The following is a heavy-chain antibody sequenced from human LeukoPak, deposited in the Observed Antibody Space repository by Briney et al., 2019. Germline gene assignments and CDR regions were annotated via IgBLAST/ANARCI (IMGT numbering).Heavy chain of an antibody. D-gene: IGHD3-10*01. CDR1: GFTFSSYS. CDR3: AREGRFGELEDY. V-gene: IGHV3-21*01. Sequence: PGGSLRLSCAASGFTFSSYSMNWVRQAPGKGLEWVSSISSSSSYISYADSLKGRFTISRDNAKNSLYLQMNSLRAEDTAVYYCAREGRFGELEDYWGQGTLVTVSS. J-gene: IGHJ4*02. CDR2: ISSSSSYI.